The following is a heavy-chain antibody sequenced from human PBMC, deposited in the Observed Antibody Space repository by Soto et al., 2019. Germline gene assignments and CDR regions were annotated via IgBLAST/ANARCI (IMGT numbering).Heavy chain of an antibody. D-gene: IGHD3-16*01. CDR3: ARLFMRGYYFDY. J-gene: IGHJ4*02. CDR2: INHSGST. Sequence: ETLSLSCSVYGASFSGYYWSWIRQPPGKGLEWIGEINHSGSTNYNPSLKSRVTISVDTSKNQFSLKLSSVTAADTAVYYCARLFMRGYYFDYWGQGTLVTVSS. V-gene: IGHV4-34*01. CDR1: GASFSGYY.